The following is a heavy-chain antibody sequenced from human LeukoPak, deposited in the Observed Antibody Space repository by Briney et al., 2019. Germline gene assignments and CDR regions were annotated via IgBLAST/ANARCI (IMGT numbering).Heavy chain of an antibody. CDR3: ASLSYDWGYYFDY. D-gene: IGHD3-16*01. Sequence: GASVKVSCKASGYTFTGYYMHWVRQAPGQGLEWMGWINPNSGGTNYAQKFQGRVTMTRDTSISTAYMELSRLRSDDTAVYYCASLSYDWGYYFDYWGQGTLVTVSS. V-gene: IGHV1-2*02. J-gene: IGHJ4*02. CDR1: GYTFTGYY. CDR2: INPNSGGT.